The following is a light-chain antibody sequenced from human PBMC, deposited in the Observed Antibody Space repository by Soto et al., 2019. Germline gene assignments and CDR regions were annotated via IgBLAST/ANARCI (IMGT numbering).Light chain of an antibody. CDR2: DAS. Sequence: EIVLTQSPATLSLSPGERATLSCRASQSVSSYLAWSQQKPGQAPRLLIYDASNRATGIPARFSGSGSGTDFNLTISSLEPEDFAVYYCQQRSNWPPRVTFGPGTKVDIK. J-gene: IGKJ3*01. CDR3: QQRSNWPPRVT. CDR1: QSVSSY. V-gene: IGKV3-11*01.